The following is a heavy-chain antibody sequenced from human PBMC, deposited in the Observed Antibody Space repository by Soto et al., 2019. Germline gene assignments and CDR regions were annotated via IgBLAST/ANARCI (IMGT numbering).Heavy chain of an antibody. J-gene: IGHJ4*02. CDR2: ISGSGGST. D-gene: IGHD3-16*01. V-gene: IGHV3-23*01. CDR3: AKSLRLAMTTFRY. Sequence: EVQLLEAGGGLVQPGGSLRLSCAASGFTFSSYAMRWVRQAPGKGLEWVSAISGSGGSTYYADSVKGRFTISRDNSKNTLYLQMNSLRAENTAVDYCAKSLRLAMTTFRYWVQGTLVTVS. CDR1: GFTFSSYA.